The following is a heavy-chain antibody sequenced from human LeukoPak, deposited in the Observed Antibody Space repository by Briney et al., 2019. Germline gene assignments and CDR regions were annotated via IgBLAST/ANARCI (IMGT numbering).Heavy chain of an antibody. CDR1: AFTFSSYS. CDR2: ISSSSSYI. Sequence: PGQSLRLSRAASAFTFSSYSMNWVRQAPGKGLEWVSSISSSSSYIYYADSVKGRFTISRDNAKNSLYLQMNSLRAEDTAVYYCARVGIAAAGTGAFDIWGQGTMVTVSS. CDR3: ARVGIAAAGTGAFDI. D-gene: IGHD6-13*01. V-gene: IGHV3-21*01. J-gene: IGHJ3*02.